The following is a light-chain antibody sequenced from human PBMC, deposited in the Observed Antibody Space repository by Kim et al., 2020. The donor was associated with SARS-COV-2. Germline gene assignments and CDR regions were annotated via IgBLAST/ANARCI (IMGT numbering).Light chain of an antibody. CDR3: QQFKSFPPT. V-gene: IGKV1-13*02. Sequence: AIQLAQSPSSLSASVGDRVTITCRASQGIGTSLAWYRQRPGKAPQLLMEGTSTLESGVPSGFTGSGSGTDCILTISSLQPEDFATYYCQQFKSFPPTFGQGTKVDIK. CDR2: GTS. CDR1: QGIGTS. J-gene: IGKJ1*01.